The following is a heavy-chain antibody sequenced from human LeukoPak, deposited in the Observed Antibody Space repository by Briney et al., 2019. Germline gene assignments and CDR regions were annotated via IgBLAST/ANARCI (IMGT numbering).Heavy chain of an antibody. Sequence: PSETLSLTCTVSDGSISSRTYYWGWIRQPPGKGLEWIGSIYYSGSTYYNPSLKSRVTISVDTSKSQFSLKLNSVTAPDTAVYYCARLLGLGEVSPYFDSWGQGRLVTVSS. J-gene: IGHJ4*02. D-gene: IGHD3-16*01. CDR1: DGSISSRTYY. V-gene: IGHV4-39*07. CDR2: IYYSGST. CDR3: ARLLGLGEVSPYFDS.